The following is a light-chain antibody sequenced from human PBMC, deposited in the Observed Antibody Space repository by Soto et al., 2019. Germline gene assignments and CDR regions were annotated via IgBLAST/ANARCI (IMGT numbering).Light chain of an antibody. CDR1: QDISNY. CDR2: DAS. CDR3: QHYDNPTLIT. Sequence: DIPMTQSPSSLSASVGDRVTITCQASQDISNYLNWYQQKPRKAPNLLMYDASTLETVGPSRLSGSGSGTDFTFTISSLQHEDIATYYYQHYDNPTLITFGQGNKLEIK. J-gene: IGKJ5*01. V-gene: IGKV1-33*01.